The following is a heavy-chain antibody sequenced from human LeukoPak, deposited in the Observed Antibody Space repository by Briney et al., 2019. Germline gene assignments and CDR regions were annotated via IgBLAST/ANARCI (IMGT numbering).Heavy chain of an antibody. J-gene: IGHJ5*02. CDR2: IYHSGST. Sequence: SETLSLTCAVSGGSISSGGYSWSWIRQPPGKGLEWIGYIYHSGSTYYNPSLKSRVTISVDRSKNQFSLKLSSVTAADTAVYYCARYGDYVGNRFDPWGQGTLVTVSS. CDR3: ARYGDYVGNRFDP. V-gene: IGHV4-30-2*01. D-gene: IGHD4-17*01. CDR1: GGSISSGGYS.